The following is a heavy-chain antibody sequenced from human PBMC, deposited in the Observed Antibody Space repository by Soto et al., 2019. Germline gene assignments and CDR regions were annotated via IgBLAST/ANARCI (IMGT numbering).Heavy chain of an antibody. CDR2: IDWDDDK. Sequence: SGPTLVNPTQTLTLTCTFSGFSLSTSGMCVSWIRQPPGKALEWLALIDWDDDKYYSTSLKTRLTISKDTSKNQVVLTMTNMDPVDTATYYCARSRGITMVRGVFSDSWYYGMDVWGQGTTVTVSS. CDR3: ARSRGITMVRGVFSDSWYYGMDV. J-gene: IGHJ6*02. V-gene: IGHV2-70*01. D-gene: IGHD3-10*01. CDR1: GFSLSTSGMC.